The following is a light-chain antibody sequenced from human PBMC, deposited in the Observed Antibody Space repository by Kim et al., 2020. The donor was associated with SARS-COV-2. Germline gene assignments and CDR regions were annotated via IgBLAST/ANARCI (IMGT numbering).Light chain of an antibody. CDR3: QQYATSPET. CDR1: QSVSSNF. J-gene: IGKJ1*01. CDR2: SAS. V-gene: IGKV3-20*01. Sequence: ENVLTQSPGTLSLSPGERATLSCRASQSVSSNFLAWYQHKAGQAPRLVIYSASSRASGIPDRFSGSGSGTDFTLTISTLEPEDFAVYYCQQYATSPETFGQGTKVDIK.